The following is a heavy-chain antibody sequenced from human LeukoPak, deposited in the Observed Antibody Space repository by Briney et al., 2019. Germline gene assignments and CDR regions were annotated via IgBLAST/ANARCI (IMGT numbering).Heavy chain of an antibody. D-gene: IGHD2-15*01. CDR3: SRDGGEGGSSAFDI. CDR2: ISDESRAI. CDR1: GFTFSDYE. V-gene: IGHV3-48*03. Sequence: PGGSLRLSCAASGFTFSDYEMIWVRQAPGKGLAWVAYISDESRAIFYADSVKGRFTVSRDNAKNSLYLHMNSLKTEDTAVYYCSRDGGEGGSSAFDIWGQGTMVTVSS. J-gene: IGHJ3*02.